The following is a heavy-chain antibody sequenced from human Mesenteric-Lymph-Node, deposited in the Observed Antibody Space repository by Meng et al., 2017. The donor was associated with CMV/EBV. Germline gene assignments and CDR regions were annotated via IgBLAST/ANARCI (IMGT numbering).Heavy chain of an antibody. CDR3: ARDVPLVRGTGLYDH. Sequence: GGSLRLSCAASGFTFSTYWMSWVRQAPGKGLEWVANINQDGTVKYSVGSVKGRFTISRDSAKNSLYLQMNSLRAEDTAVYYCARDVPLVRGTGLYDHWGQGTVVTVSS. V-gene: IGHV3-7*01. CDR1: GFTFSTYW. J-gene: IGHJ5*02. CDR2: INQDGTVK. D-gene: IGHD1-26*01.